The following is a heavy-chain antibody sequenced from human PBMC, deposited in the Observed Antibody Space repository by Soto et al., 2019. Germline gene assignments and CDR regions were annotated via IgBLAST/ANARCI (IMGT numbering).Heavy chain of an antibody. Sequence: GSLRLSCAASGFTFSNAWINWFRQAPGKGLEWIGEIYHSGSTNYNPSLKSRVTISVDKSKNQFSLKLSSVTAADTAVYYCARVNGLVTMIVVVNGFDYWGQGTLVTVSS. D-gene: IGHD3-22*01. CDR3: ARVNGLVTMIVVVNGFDY. CDR2: IYHSGST. J-gene: IGHJ4*02. CDR1: GFTFSNAW. V-gene: IGHV4-4*02.